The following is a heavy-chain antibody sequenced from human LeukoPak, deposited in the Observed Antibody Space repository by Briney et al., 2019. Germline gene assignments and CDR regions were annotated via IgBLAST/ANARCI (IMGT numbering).Heavy chain of an antibody. V-gene: IGHV3-23*01. CDR2: ISGSGGST. D-gene: IGHD1-26*01. Sequence: GGSLRLSCAASGFTFSSYAMSWVRQAPGKGLEWVSAISGSGGSTYYADSVKGRFTISRDNSKNTLYLQMNSLRVEDTAVYSCAKLSAGFSGSYFRAEYFDYWGQGTLVTVSS. J-gene: IGHJ4*02. CDR1: GFTFSSYA. CDR3: AKLSAGFSGSYFRAEYFDY.